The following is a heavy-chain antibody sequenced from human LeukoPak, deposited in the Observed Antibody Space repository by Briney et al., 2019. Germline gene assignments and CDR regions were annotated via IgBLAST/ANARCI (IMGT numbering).Heavy chain of an antibody. CDR3: ARTGGYNSPFSF. D-gene: IGHD5-24*01. V-gene: IGHV4-59*01. Sequence: SETLSLTCTVSGGSIGSYYWNWVRQPPGKGLEWIGYVSYSGSTNYNPSLKSRVTISVDTSKNQFSLKLNSVTAADTAVYYCARTGGYNSPFSFWGQGALVTVSS. J-gene: IGHJ4*02. CDR2: VSYSGST. CDR1: GGSIGSYY.